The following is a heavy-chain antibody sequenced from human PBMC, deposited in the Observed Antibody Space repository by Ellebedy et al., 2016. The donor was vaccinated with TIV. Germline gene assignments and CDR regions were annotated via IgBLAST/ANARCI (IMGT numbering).Heavy chain of an antibody. V-gene: IGHV1-2*02. D-gene: IGHD4-17*01. CDR1: RYTFSGYV. CDR3: ARGRLDGDDFDY. J-gene: IGHJ4*02. CDR2: INPNSAGT. Sequence: ASVKVSXKASRYTFSGYVTHWVRQAPGQGLEWMGWINPNSAGTNYAQKFQGRVTMTRDTSISTAYMELSRLRSDDTAVYYCARGRLDGDDFDYWGQGTLVTVSS.